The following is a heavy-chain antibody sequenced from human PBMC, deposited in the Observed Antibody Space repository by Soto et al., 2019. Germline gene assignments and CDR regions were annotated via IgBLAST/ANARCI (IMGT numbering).Heavy chain of an antibody. V-gene: IGHV3-30-3*01. D-gene: IGHD6-19*01. CDR1: GFTFSSYA. CDR2: ISYDGSNK. J-gene: IGHJ4*02. Sequence: QVQLVESGGGVVQPGRSLRLSCAASGFTFSSYAMHWVRQAPGKGLEWVAVISYDGSNKYYADSVKGRFTISRDNSKNTLYLQMNSLRAEDTAVYYCADGEQWLVDWGQGTLVTVSS. CDR3: ADGEQWLVD.